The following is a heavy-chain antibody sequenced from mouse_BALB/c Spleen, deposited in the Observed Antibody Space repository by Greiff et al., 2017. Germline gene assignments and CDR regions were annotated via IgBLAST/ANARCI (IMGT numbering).Heavy chain of an antibody. CDR3: ARDYYGSYWYFDV. V-gene: IGHV2-9*02. Sequence: QVQLKESGPGLVAPSQCLSITCTVSGFSLTSYGVHWVRQPPGKGLVWLGVIWAGGSTNYNSALMSRLSISKDNSKRQVFLKMNSLQTDDTAMYYCARDYYGSYWYFDVWGAGTTVTVSS. CDR1: GFSLTSYG. CDR2: IWAGGST. D-gene: IGHD1-1*01. J-gene: IGHJ1*01.